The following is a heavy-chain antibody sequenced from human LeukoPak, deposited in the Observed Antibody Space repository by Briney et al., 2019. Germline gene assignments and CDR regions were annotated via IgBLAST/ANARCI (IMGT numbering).Heavy chain of an antibody. CDR3: ARVRNFVSDI. Sequence: SETLSLTCTVSGASISSSYWNWGRQPPGKGLEWIGYIYYSGNTNYNPSLKSRVTMSVDTSKNQFSLKVTSVTAADTAVYYCARVRNFVSDIWGQGTMVTVSS. J-gene: IGHJ3*02. D-gene: IGHD3-16*01. V-gene: IGHV4-59*12. CDR2: IYYSGNT. CDR1: GASISSSY.